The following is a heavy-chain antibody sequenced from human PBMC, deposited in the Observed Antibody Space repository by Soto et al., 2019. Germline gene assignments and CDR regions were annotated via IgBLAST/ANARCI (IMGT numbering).Heavy chain of an antibody. CDR2: INPNSGGT. J-gene: IGHJ4*02. Sequence: QVQLVQSGAEVKKPGASVKVSCKAAGYTFTGYYMHWVRQAHGQGREWMGWINPNSGGTNYAQKLQGWVTMTRDTSITTAYMELSRLRSDDTAVYYCARSHAGSTSCPDYWGQGTLVTVSS. CDR3: ARSHAGSTSCPDY. V-gene: IGHV1-2*04. D-gene: IGHD2-2*01. CDR1: GYTFTGYY.